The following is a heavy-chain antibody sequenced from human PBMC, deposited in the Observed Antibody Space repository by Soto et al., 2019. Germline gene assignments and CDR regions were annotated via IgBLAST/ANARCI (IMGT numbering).Heavy chain of an antibody. J-gene: IGHJ4*02. CDR3: AKEGNIGSSNWYYFDY. CDR1: GFTFRSNG. V-gene: IGHV3-33*06. CDR2: IWYDSSNK. Sequence: QVQLVESGGGVVQPGRSLRLSCAASGFTFRSNGMHWVRQAPGKGLEWVATIWYDSSNKYYADSVKGRFTISRDNSKNTLYLHMNNLRAEDTGIYYCAKEGNIGSSNWYYFDYWGQGTLVTVSS. D-gene: IGHD6-13*01.